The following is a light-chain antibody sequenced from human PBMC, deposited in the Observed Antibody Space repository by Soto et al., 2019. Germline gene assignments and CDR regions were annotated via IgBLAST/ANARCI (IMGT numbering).Light chain of an antibody. CDR3: QSYDSSLSGYV. CDR1: SSNIGAGYD. V-gene: IGLV1-40*01. J-gene: IGLJ1*01. CDR2: VNT. Sequence: QSVLTQPPSVSGAPGQRVTISCTGSSSNIGAGYDVRWYQQLPGTAPKLLIYVNTNRPSGVPGRFSGSKSGTSASLAITGLQAEDEADYYCQSYDSSLSGYVFGTGTKVTVL.